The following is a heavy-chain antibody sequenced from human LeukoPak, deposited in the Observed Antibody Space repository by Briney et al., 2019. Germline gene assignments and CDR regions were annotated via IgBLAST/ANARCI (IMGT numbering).Heavy chain of an antibody. CDR2: IYYSGST. CDR3: ARDGYSYGGDYYYYMDV. J-gene: IGHJ6*03. Sequence: SETLSLTCTVSGGSISSYYWSWVRQPPGKGLEWIGYIYYSGSTNYNPSLKSRVTISVDTSKNQFSLKLSSVTAADTAVYYCARDGYSYGGDYYYYMDVWGKGTTVTVSS. V-gene: IGHV4-59*01. CDR1: GGSISSYY. D-gene: IGHD5-18*01.